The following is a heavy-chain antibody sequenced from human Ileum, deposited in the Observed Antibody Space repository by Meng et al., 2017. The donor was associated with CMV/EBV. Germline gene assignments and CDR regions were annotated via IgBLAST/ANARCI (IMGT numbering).Heavy chain of an antibody. CDR2: ISSNGASA. D-gene: IGHD2-8*02. V-gene: IGHV3-64*02. J-gene: IGHJ4*02. CDR1: GFTFSSYA. CDR3: ARYWRGLYDY. Sequence: LSCAASGFTFSSYAMHWVRQAPGKGLEYVSAISSNGASAYYADSVKGRFSISRDDSKNTLYLQMGSLRAEDMAVYYCARYWRGLYDYWGQGTLVTVSS.